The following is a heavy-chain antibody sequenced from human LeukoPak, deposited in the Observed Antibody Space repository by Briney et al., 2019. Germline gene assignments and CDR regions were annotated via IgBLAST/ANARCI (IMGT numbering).Heavy chain of an antibody. Sequence: GGSLRLSGAASGFTVSSNYMSWVRQAPGKGLEWVAVIYSGGGTYHADSVKGRFTISRDISKNTLYLQMNSLRAEDTAVYFCAGGTISPRYYFDYWGQGTLVTVSS. J-gene: IGHJ4*02. CDR3: AGGTISPRYYFDY. V-gene: IGHV3-66*02. CDR2: IYSGGGT. CDR1: GFTVSSNY. D-gene: IGHD3-3*01.